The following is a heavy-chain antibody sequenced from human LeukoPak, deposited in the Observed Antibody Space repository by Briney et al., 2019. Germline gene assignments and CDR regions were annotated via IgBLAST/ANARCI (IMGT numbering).Heavy chain of an antibody. D-gene: IGHD6-13*01. CDR1: GGSISSYS. J-gene: IGHJ1*01. V-gene: IGHV4-59*08. CDR3: ATTFSGYVSSWPEYFQH. CDR2: ISHSGTT. Sequence: SETLSLTFIVSGGSISSYSWNWIRQSPGKGLEWVGCISHSGTTSYNSYLRSRVTISVDTSKNQLSLKLTSVTASDTAVYYCATTFSGYVSSWPEYFQHWGQGILVTVSS.